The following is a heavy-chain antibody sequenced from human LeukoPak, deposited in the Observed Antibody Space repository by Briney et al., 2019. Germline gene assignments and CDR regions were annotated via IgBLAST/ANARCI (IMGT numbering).Heavy chain of an antibody. V-gene: IGHV5-51*01. CDR3: ARGEPTVDY. CDR2: IYPNDANT. Sequence: GESLNISCQGSGYSFTSYCIGWVRQVRGQGLEWMAIIYPNDANTRYSPSFQGQVTISADKSISTAYLQWSSLKASDTAMYYCARGEPTVDYWDQGTLVTVSS. CDR1: GYSFTSYC. J-gene: IGHJ4*02. D-gene: IGHD3-16*01.